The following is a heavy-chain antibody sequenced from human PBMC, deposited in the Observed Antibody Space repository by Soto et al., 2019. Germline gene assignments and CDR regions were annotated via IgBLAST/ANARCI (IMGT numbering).Heavy chain of an antibody. J-gene: IGHJ4*02. CDR1: GGSISSGY. V-gene: IGHV4-59*08. CDR2: IYYGGSI. Sequence: SETLSLTCSVSGGSISSGYWTWIRQPPGKGLEWIGYIYYGGSINYNPSLKSRVIISVDRSNNQFSLKLSSVTAADTAVYYCARHFSVDYFDYWGQGALVTVSS. CDR3: ARHFSVDYFDY.